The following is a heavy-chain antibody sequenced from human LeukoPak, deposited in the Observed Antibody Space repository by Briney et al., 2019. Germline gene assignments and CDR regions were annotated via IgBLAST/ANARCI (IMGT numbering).Heavy chain of an antibody. Sequence: PGGSLRLSCAASGFTFSSYAMSWVRQAPGKGLEWVSAISGSGGSTYYADSVKGRFTISRDNSKNTLYLQMNSLRAEDTAVYYCAKVVMTTAHGDYKGFDWYFDLWGRGTLVTVSS. V-gene: IGHV3-23*01. CDR2: ISGSGGST. D-gene: IGHD4-17*01. CDR3: AKVVMTTAHGDYKGFDWYFDL. CDR1: GFTFSSYA. J-gene: IGHJ2*01.